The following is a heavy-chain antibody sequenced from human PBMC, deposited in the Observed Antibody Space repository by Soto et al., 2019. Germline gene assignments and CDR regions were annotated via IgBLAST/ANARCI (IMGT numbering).Heavy chain of an antibody. J-gene: IGHJ3*02. Sequence: QVQLQESGPGLVKPSETLSLTCTVAGGSINSYYYSWFRQPPGKGLEWIGYIYYSGSTNYNPSLRRRVTISVDTTKNQFSLKLSSVTAADTAVYYCARGDLDTHAFDIWGQGTVVTVSS. V-gene: IGHV4-59*01. CDR2: IYYSGST. CDR3: ARGDLDTHAFDI. CDR1: GGSINSYY. D-gene: IGHD3-22*01.